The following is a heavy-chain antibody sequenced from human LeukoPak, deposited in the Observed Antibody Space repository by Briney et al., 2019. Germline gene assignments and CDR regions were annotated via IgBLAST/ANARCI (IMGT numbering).Heavy chain of an antibody. CDR2: MNPNGGNT. CDR1: GYTFTSYD. Sequence: ASVKVSCKASGYTFTSYDINWVRQATGQGLEWMGWMNPNGGNTGYAQKFQGRVTMTRNTSISTAYMELSSLRSEDTAVYYCARGESREMATDYWGQGTLVTVSS. V-gene: IGHV1-8*01. J-gene: IGHJ4*02. D-gene: IGHD5-24*01. CDR3: ARGESREMATDY.